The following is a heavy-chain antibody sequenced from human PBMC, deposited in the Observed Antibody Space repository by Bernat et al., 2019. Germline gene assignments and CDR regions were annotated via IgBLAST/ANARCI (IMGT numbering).Heavy chain of an antibody. J-gene: IGHJ6*02. D-gene: IGHD6-13*01. V-gene: IGHV5-51*01. CDR1: GYSFTSYW. Sequence: EVQLVQSGAEVKKPGESLKISCKGSGYSFTSYWIGWVRQMPGKGLEWMGIIYPGDSDTRYSPSFQGQVTISANMSIDTAYLQWSSLKASDTAMYSCARQRVEQQLVLRSAKRGGSYYYYGMDVWGQGTTVTVSS. CDR2: IYPGDSDT. CDR3: ARQRVEQQLVLRSAKRGGSYYYYGMDV.